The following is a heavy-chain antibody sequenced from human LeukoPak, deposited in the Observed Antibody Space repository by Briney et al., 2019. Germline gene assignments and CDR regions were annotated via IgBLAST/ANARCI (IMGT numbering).Heavy chain of an antibody. J-gene: IGHJ4*02. CDR3: ARGRAQYDSTGYYF. D-gene: IGHD3-22*01. CDR1: GGSISSSSYY. V-gene: IGHV4-39*07. Sequence: SETLSLTCTVSGGSISSSSYYWGWIRQPPGKGLEWIGYIYYSGSTNYNPSLKSRVTMSVDTSRNQVSLKLSSVTAADTAVYYCARGRAQYDSTGYYFWGPGTLVTVSS. CDR2: IYYSGST.